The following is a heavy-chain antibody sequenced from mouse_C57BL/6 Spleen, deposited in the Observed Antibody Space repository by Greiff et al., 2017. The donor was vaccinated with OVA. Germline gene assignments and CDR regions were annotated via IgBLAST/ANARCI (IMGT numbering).Heavy chain of an antibody. V-gene: IGHV1-52*01. CDR3: GRNNTPRYFDV. CDR1: GYTFTSYW. J-gene: IGHJ1*03. CDR2: IDPSDSGT. D-gene: IGHD5-1-1*01. Sequence: QVQLQQPGAELVRPGSSVKLSCKASGYTFTSYWMHWVKQRPIQGLEWIGNIDPSDSGTHYNQKFKDKATLTVDKSSSTAYMQLSSLTSEDSAVYYCGRNNTPRYFDVWGTGTTVTVSS.